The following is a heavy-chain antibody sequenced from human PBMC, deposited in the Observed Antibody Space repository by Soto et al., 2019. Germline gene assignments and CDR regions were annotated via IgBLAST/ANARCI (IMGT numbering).Heavy chain of an antibody. CDR3: ARTVQDSRSYDFWGVPDPGHY. V-gene: IGHV3-11*01. CDR1: GFTFSDYY. CDR2: ISSSGSTI. J-gene: IGHJ4*02. Sequence: GGSLRLSCAASGFTFSDYYMSWIRQAPGKGLEWVSYISSSGSTIYYADSVKGRFTISRDNAKNSLYLQMNSLRAEDTAVYYCARTVQDSRSYDFWGVPDPGHYWGQGTLVTVSS. D-gene: IGHD3-3*01.